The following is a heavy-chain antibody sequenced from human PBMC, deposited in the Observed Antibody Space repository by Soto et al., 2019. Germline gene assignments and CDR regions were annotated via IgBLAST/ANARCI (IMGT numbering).Heavy chain of an antibody. J-gene: IGHJ4*02. CDR2: VNTDGSFT. CDR3: ASDLWLRGTYY. CDR1: GFTFSSHW. D-gene: IGHD3-16*01. V-gene: IGHV3-74*01. Sequence: EVQLVESGGGLVQPGGSLRLSCAASGFTFSSHWMHWVRQVPGKGLVWVSRVNTDGSFTTYADSVKGRFTISRDDAKNTLYLQMNSLRAEDSAIYYCASDLWLRGTYYWGQGTLVIVSS.